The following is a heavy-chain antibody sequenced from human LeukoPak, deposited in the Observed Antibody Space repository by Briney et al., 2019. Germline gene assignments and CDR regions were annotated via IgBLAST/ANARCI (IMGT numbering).Heavy chain of an antibody. CDR1: RFTFDADA. V-gene: IGHV3-43*02. D-gene: IGHD1-14*01. Sequence: GGSLRLSCEPSRFTFDADAMHWVRQAPEEGLEWVSLINKDSSATYYADSVKGRFTISRDNSKNSLYLQMNSLRSEDTALYYCATWAFYHILDVWGEGTTVTASS. CDR2: INKDSSAT. J-gene: IGHJ6*04. CDR3: ATWAFYHILDV.